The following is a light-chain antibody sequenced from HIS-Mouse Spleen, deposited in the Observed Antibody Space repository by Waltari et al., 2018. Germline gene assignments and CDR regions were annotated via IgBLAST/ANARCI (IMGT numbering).Light chain of an antibody. CDR1: KGISNY. J-gene: IGKJ1*01. V-gene: IGKV1-27*01. Sequence: DIQMTQSPSSLSASVGDRVTITCRASKGISNYLAWYQPKPGEVPKLLIYAASTLQSGVPSRFSSSGSGTDFTLTICSLQHEDVATYYCQKYNSARWTFGQGTKVEIK. CDR2: AAS. CDR3: QKYNSARWT.